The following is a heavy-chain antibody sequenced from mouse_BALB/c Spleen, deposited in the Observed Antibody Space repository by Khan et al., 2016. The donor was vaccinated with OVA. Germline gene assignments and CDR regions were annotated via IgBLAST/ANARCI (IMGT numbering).Heavy chain of an antibody. J-gene: IGHJ3*01. V-gene: IGHV3-6*02. CDR3: ARAGRWFDY. D-gene: IGHD3-3*01. CDR1: GYSITSGYY. CDR2: ITSGGSF. Sequence: EVQLQESGPGLVKPSQSLSLTCSVTGYSITSGYYWNWIRQFPGNKLEWMGYITSGGSFNYNPSLKNRISIPRDTSNNQFFLKLNSVTPEDTATYYWARAGRWFDYWGQGTLVTISA.